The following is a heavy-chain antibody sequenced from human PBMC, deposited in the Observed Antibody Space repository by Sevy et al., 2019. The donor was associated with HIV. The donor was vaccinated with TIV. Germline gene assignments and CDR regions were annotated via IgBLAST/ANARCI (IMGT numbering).Heavy chain of an antibody. CDR3: ATGGHEEGAFDI. D-gene: IGHD1-26*01. Sequence: ASVKVSCKVSGYTLTELSMHWVRQAPGKGLEGMGGFDPEDGETIYAQKFQGRVTMTEDTSTDTAYMELSSLRSEDTAVYYCATGGHEEGAFDIWGQGTMVTVSS. CDR2: FDPEDGET. J-gene: IGHJ3*02. CDR1: GYTLTELS. V-gene: IGHV1-24*01.